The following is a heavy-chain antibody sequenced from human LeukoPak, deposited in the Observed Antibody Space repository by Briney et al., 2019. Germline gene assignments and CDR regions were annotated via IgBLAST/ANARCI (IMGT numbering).Heavy chain of an antibody. V-gene: IGHV6-1*01. J-gene: IGHJ6*02. CDR3: ARGLARTDSSGYFSRYYYGMDV. CDR2: TYYRSKWYN. D-gene: IGHD3-22*01. CDR1: GDSVPSNSAA. Sequence: SQTLSLTRAISGDSVPSNSAAWNWIRQSPSRGLEWLGRTYYRSKWYNDYAVSVKSRITINPDTSKNQFSPQLNSVTPEDTAVYYCARGLARTDSSGYFSRYYYGMDVWGQGTTVTVSS.